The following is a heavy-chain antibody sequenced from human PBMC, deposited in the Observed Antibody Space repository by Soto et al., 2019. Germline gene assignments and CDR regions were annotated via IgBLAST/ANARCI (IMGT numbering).Heavy chain of an antibody. D-gene: IGHD3-22*01. Sequence: GGSLRLSCAASGFTFSDYYMSWIRQAPGKGLEWVSYISSSGSTIYYADPVKSRFTISRDNAKNSLYLQMNSLRAEDTAVYYCARDFTYYYDSSGYSGYWGQGTLVTVSS. CDR1: GFTFSDYY. CDR2: ISSSGSTI. CDR3: ARDFTYYYDSSGYSGY. J-gene: IGHJ4*02. V-gene: IGHV3-11*01.